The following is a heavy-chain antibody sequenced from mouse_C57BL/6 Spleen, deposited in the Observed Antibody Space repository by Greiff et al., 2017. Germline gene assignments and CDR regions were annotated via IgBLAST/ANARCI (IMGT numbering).Heavy chain of an antibody. D-gene: IGHD3-2*02. V-gene: IGHV1-69*01. J-gene: IGHJ4*01. CDR2: IDPSDGYT. CDR1: GYTFTSYW. CDR3: ATAQATNYAMDY. Sequence: VKLQQPGAELVMPGASVKLSCKASGYTFTSYWMHWVKQRPGQGLEWIGEIDPSDGYTNYNQKFKGKSTLTVDKSSSTAYMQLSSLTSEDSAVXYCATAQATNYAMDYWGQGTSVTVSS.